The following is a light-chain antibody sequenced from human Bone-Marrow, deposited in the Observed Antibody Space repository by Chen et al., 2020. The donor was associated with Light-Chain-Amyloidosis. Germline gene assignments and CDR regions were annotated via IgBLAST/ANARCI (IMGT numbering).Light chain of an antibody. CDR1: SSYVCGENP. Sequence: HSALTHPAAVSGSPDQSITMSCTGTSSYVCGENPVSGYQQHPDKAPRLMFYDVTNRPSRVARRFATYTADNTASLTSSGLHTEDDAYYFCSSYTSTNTLVFGSGTRVTVL. CDR3: SSYTSTNTLV. J-gene: IGLJ1*01. CDR2: DVT. V-gene: IGLV2-14*01.